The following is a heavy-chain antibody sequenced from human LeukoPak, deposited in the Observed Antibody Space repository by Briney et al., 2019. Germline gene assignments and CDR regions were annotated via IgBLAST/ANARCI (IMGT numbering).Heavy chain of an antibody. Sequence: GGSLRLSCAASGFTFSSYSMNWVRQAPGKGLEWVSSISSSSSYIYYADSVKGRFTISRDNAKNSLYLQMNSLRAEDTAVYYCARASTYYYDSRGSYAFDIWGQGTMVTVSS. J-gene: IGHJ3*02. CDR1: GFTFSSYS. CDR2: ISSSSSYI. CDR3: ARASTYYYDSRGSYAFDI. V-gene: IGHV3-21*01. D-gene: IGHD3-22*01.